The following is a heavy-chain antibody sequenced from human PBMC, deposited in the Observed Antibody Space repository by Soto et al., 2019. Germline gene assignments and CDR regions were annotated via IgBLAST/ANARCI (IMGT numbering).Heavy chain of an antibody. J-gene: IGHJ4*02. V-gene: IGHV3-11*03. Sequence: GGSMRLSCSASGLIVNDHCMTWIRQAPGKGLEWVSQMCLRIYDKKYAASVRGRFTISKDTAKNSLILQMNSLRVEDPAVYYCARLLGIAVTGHRYAFDIWGQGTLVTVSS. CDR3: ARLLGIAVTGHRYAFDI. CDR2: MCLRIYDK. CDR1: GLIVNDHC. D-gene: IGHD6-19*01.